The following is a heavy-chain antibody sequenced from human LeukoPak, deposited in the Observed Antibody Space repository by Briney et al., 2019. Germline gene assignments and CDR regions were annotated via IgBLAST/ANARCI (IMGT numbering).Heavy chain of an antibody. CDR2: INHSGST. CDR1: GGSFSVYY. D-gene: IGHD5-18*01. CDR3: APRGDIEHSYGYGKWFDP. J-gene: IGHJ5*02. V-gene: IGHV4-34*01. Sequence: SETLSLTCAVYGGSFSVYYWSWIRQPPGKGLEWIGEINHSGSTNYNASLKSRVTISVDTSKNQFSLRLSSVTAADTAVYYCAPRGDIEHSYGYGKWFDPWGQGTRVTVSS.